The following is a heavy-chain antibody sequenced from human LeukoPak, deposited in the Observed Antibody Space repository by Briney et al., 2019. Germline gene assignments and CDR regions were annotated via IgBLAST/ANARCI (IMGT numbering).Heavy chain of an antibody. CDR1: GLTFSSYD. Sequence: QPGGSLRLSCAASGLTFSSYDMSWARHAPGKGLEWVSFIRSDGGSTLYADSVKGRFTISRDNSKNTLYAEMTSLSAEDTAVYYCATLASGYSSPFDYWGQGTLVTVSS. J-gene: IGHJ4*02. CDR3: ATLASGYSSPFDY. V-gene: IGHV3-23*01. CDR2: IRSDGGST. D-gene: IGHD6-13*01.